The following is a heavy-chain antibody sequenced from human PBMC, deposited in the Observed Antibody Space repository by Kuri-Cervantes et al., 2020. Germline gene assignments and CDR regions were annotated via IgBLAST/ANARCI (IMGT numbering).Heavy chain of an antibody. J-gene: IGHJ4*02. CDR2: IWYDGSYK. CDR3: SRDGGRSTIAPADPFDY. Sequence: GGSLRLSCAASGFTFSSYGMHWVRQAPGKGLEWVAVIWYDGSYKYYADSVKGRFTISRDNSKNTLYLQMNSLRAEDTAVHYCSRDGGRSTIAPADPFDYWGQGTLVTVSS. CDR1: GFTFSSYG. V-gene: IGHV3-33*08. D-gene: IGHD6-13*01.